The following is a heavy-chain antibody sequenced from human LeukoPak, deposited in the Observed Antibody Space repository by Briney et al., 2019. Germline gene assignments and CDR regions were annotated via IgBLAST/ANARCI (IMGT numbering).Heavy chain of an antibody. J-gene: IGHJ5*02. CDR3: ARGGDSSSWYNWFDP. CDR1: GYTFTSYG. Sequence: ASVKVSCKASGYTFTSYGISWVRQAPGHGLEWMGWISAYNGNTNYAQKLQRRVTRTTDTSTSTAYMELRRPRSDDTAVYYCARGGDSSSWYNWFDPWGQGTLVTVSS. CDR2: ISAYNGNT. V-gene: IGHV1-18*01. D-gene: IGHD6-13*01.